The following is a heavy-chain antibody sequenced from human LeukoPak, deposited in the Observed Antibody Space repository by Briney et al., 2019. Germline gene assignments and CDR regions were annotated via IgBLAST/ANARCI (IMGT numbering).Heavy chain of an antibody. CDR2: INHSGST. D-gene: IGHD6-19*01. CDR3: ARATGYSSGWYEDY. CDR1: GGSFSGYY. Sequence: SETLSLTCAVYGGSFSGYYWSWIRQPPGKGLDWIGEINHSGSTNYNPSLKSRVTISVDTSKNQFSLKLSSVTAADTAVYYCARATGYSSGWYEDYWGQGTLVTVSS. J-gene: IGHJ4*02. V-gene: IGHV4-34*01.